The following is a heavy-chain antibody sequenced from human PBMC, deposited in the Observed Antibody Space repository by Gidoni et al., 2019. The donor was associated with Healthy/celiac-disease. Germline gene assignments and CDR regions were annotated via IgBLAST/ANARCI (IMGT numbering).Heavy chain of an antibody. D-gene: IGHD3-3*01. CDR2: INQDGSRS. CDR1: GFRCSSHW. V-gene: IGHV3-7*03. Sequence: QLLESGGGLVQPGESLRPSCAASGFRCSSHWRMWVRQTPGKGLEWVGNINQDGSRSSYVDYVKGRFTISRDNPQMSLYLQMSSLGGEDTGVYYCARDPEWGACDIWGQGTMVTVSS. J-gene: IGHJ3*02. CDR3: ARDPEWGACDI.